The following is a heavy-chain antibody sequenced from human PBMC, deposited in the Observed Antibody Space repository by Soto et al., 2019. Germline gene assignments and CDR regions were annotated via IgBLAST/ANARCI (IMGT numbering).Heavy chain of an antibody. CDR1: GGSISSGGYY. D-gene: IGHD1-26*01. J-gene: IGHJ4*02. V-gene: IGHV4-31*03. Sequence: QVQLQESGPGLVKPSQTLSLTCTVSGGSISSGGYYWSWIRQHPGKGLEWIGYIYYSGSTYYNPSLKSRVTISVDTSKNQFSLKLSFVTAAATAVYYCAREGGIVGATAADYWGQGTLVTVSS. CDR3: AREGGIVGATAADY. CDR2: IYYSGST.